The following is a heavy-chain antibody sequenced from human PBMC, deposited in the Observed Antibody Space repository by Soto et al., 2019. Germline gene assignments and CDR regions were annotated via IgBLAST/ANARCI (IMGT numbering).Heavy chain of an antibody. D-gene: IGHD2-2*01. J-gene: IGHJ6*02. Sequence: EVQLVESGGGLVQPGGSLRLSCAASGFTFSSYWMHWVRQAPGKGLVWVSRINSDGSSTSYADSVKGRFTISRDNAKNTLYLQMNSLRAEDTAVYYCAREGDVLVPADPGGMDVWGQGTTVTVSS. CDR1: GFTFSSYW. CDR2: INSDGSST. V-gene: IGHV3-74*01. CDR3: AREGDVLVPADPGGMDV.